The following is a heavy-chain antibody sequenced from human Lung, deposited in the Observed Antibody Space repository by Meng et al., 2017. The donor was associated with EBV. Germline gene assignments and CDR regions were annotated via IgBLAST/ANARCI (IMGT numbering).Heavy chain of an antibody. CDR2: IYYSGST. CDR1: GGSFSGYY. J-gene: IGHJ4*02. D-gene: IGHD5-18*01. CDR3: ARAVDTGYFDY. V-gene: IGHV4-34*01. Sequence: QGQVQQWGAGLLKPSETLSLPCACYGGSFSGYYWSWIRQPPGKGLEWIGYIYYSGSTYYNPSLKSLVSISVDTSNNQFSLKLSSVTAADTAVYYCARAVDTGYFDYWGQGTLVTVSS.